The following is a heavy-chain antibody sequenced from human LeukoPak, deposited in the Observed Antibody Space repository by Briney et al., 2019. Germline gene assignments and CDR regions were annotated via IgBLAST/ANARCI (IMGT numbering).Heavy chain of an antibody. CDR1: GGSISSYY. CDR3: ARPVGCSSTSCITPLFDP. D-gene: IGHD2-2*01. V-gene: IGHV4-59*01. Sequence: PSETLSPTCTVSGGSISSYYWSWIRQPPGKGLEWIGYIYYSGSTNYNPSLKSRVTISVDTSKNQFSLKLSSVTAADTAVYYCARPVGCSSTSCITPLFDPWGQGTLVTVSS. J-gene: IGHJ5*02. CDR2: IYYSGST.